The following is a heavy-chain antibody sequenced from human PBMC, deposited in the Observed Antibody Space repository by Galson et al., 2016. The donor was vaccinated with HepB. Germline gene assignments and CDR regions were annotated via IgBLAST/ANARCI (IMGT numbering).Heavy chain of an antibody. D-gene: IGHD1-26*01. CDR1: GFTVNNNY. CDR2: IYKDGRT. V-gene: IGHV3-53*01. Sequence: SLRLSCAASGFTVNNNYLTWVRQAPGKGLEWVSLIYKDGRTSYGDSVKGRFTISRDNSKNTLYLQMNSLRAEDPAVYYCARGLVGATGFDYWGQGTLVTVSS. CDR3: ARGLVGATGFDY. J-gene: IGHJ4*02.